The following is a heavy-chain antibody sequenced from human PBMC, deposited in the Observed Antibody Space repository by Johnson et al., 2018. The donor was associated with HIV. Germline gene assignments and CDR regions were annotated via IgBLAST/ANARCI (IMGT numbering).Heavy chain of an antibody. D-gene: IGHD2-2*01. J-gene: IGHJ3*02. V-gene: IGHV3-NL1*01. CDR3: ARGIQPDAFDI. CDR1: GFTFSSYP. CDR2: IYSGGST. Sequence: QVQLVESGGGVVQPGRSLRLSCAASGFTFSSYPMHWVRQAPGKGLEWVSVIYSGGSTYYADSVKGRFTISRDNSKNTLYVQMNSLRAEDTAVYYCARGIQPDAFDIWGQGTMVTVSS.